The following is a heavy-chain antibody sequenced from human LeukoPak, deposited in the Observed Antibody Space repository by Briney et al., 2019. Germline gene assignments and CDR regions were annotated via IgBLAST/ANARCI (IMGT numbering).Heavy chain of an antibody. V-gene: IGHV1-18*01. CDR1: GYTFTSYG. J-gene: IGHJ3*02. D-gene: IGHD2-21*01. CDR2: ISAYNGNT. Sequence: ASVTVSCKASGYTFTSYGVSWVRQAPGQGLEWMGWISAYNGNTNYAQNLQGRVTMTTDTSTTTAYLELRSLRSDDTAVYYCARGAYCGGDCSSSDAFDIWGQGTMVTVSS. CDR3: ARGAYCGGDCSSSDAFDI.